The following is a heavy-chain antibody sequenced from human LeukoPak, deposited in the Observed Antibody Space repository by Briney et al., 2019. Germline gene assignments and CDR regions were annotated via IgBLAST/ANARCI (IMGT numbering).Heavy chain of an antibody. V-gene: IGHV4-59*01. CDR1: GGSISSYY. CDR2: IYYSGST. CDR3: ARYIVSYPHDAFDI. J-gene: IGHJ3*02. Sequence: SETLSLTCTVSGGSISSYYWSWIRQPPGKGLEWIGYIYYSGSTSYNPSLKSRVTISVATSKKQFSLKLSSVTAADTAFYYCARYIVSYPHDAFDIWGQGTMVTVSS. D-gene: IGHD1-26*01.